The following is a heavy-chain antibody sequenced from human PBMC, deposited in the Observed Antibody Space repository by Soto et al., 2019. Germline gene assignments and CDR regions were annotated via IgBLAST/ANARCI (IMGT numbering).Heavy chain of an antibody. CDR1: GFSFRSFG. CDR3: AKEGGYGDRIADDYYYYGMDV. Sequence: QVQLVESGGGVVQPGGSLRLSCEVSGFSFRSFGMHWVRQAPGKGLEWVTVISHEGSYKHYADSVKGRFTISRDDSKNTVDLQMNSLRAEDTAVYYCAKEGGYGDRIADDYYYYGMDVWGQGTTVTVSS. J-gene: IGHJ6*02. D-gene: IGHD4-17*01. CDR2: ISHEGSYK. V-gene: IGHV3-30*18.